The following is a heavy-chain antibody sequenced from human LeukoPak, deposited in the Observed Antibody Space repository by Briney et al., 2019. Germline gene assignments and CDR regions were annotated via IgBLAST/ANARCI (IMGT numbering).Heavy chain of an antibody. V-gene: IGHV3-23*01. J-gene: IGHJ4*02. CDR1: GFTFSNYV. CDR2: TIGSGDIT. CDR3: ARAARGYHY. Sequence: PGGSLRLSCAVSGFTFSNYVMSWVRQAPGKGLEWVSGTIGSGDITYYGDSVKGRFTISRHISQNTLYLQINTLRADDPVANYLARAARGYHYWGQGTLVTVSS. D-gene: IGHD5-12*01.